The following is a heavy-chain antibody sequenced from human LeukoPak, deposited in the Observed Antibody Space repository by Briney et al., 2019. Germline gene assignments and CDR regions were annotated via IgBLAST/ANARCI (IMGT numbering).Heavy chain of an antibody. CDR3: AGGSRSRRFDP. V-gene: IGHV4-39*01. Sequence: PSETLSLTCTVSGGSISSSSYYWGWIRQPPGKGLEWIGSIYYSGSTYYNPSLKSRVTISVDTSKNQFSLKLSPVTAADTAVYYCAGGSRSRRFDPWGQGTLVTVSS. J-gene: IGHJ5*02. CDR2: IYYSGST. CDR1: GGSISSSSYY. D-gene: IGHD3-10*01.